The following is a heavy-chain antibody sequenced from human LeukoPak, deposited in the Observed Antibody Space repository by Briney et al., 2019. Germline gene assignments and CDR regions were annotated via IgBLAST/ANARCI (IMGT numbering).Heavy chain of an antibody. J-gene: IGHJ4*02. D-gene: IGHD3-10*01. V-gene: IGHV3-30*01. CDR3: ARDSTYYYGSGSSGPHYFDY. CDR2: ISYDGGNT. CDR1: GFTFSSYA. Sequence: GRSLRLSCVASGFTFSSYAMHWVRQAPGKGLEWVAVISYDGGNTYYADSVKGRFTISRDNSKSTLYLQLNSLRAEDTAVYYCARDSTYYYGSGSSGPHYFDYWGQGTLVTVSS.